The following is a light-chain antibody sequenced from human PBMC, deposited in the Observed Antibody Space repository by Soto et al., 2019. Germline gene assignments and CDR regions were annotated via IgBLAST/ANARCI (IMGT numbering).Light chain of an antibody. CDR3: QQSYNTPQYT. Sequence: DIQMTQSPSSLSASVGDRVTITCRASQTISSYLNWYLQKPGKAPKLLIYAASSLQSGVPSRFSGSGAVIDFTLTISSLQPEDFAIYYCQQSYNTPQYTFGQGTELEIK. J-gene: IGKJ2*01. V-gene: IGKV1-39*01. CDR1: QTISSY. CDR2: AAS.